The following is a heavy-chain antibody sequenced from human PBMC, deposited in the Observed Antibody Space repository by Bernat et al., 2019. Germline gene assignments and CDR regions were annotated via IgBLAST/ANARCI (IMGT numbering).Heavy chain of an antibody. CDR2: IYYSGST. CDR1: GGSISSSSYY. CDR3: ATRSPDNSGSYTN. V-gene: IGHV4-39*01. D-gene: IGHD1-26*01. J-gene: IGHJ4*02. Sequence: QLQLQESGPGLVKPSETLSLTCTVSGGSISSSSYYWGWIRQPPGKGLEWIGSIYYSGSTYYNPSLKSRVTISVDTSKNQFSLKLSSVTAADTAVYCCATRSPDNSGSYTNWGQGTLVTVSS.